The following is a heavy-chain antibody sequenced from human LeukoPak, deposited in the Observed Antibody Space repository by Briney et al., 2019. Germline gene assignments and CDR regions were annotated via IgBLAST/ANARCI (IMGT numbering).Heavy chain of an antibody. D-gene: IGHD5-18*01. CDR1: GFTVSSNY. V-gene: IGHV3-66*01. CDR3: AREKADSYGGVAGYFDY. CDR2: IYSGGST. J-gene: IGHJ4*02. Sequence: GGSLRLSCAASGFTVSSNYMSWVRQAPGKGLEWVSVIYSGGSTYYADSVKGRFTISRDNSKDTLYLQMNSLRAEDTAVYYCAREKADSYGGVAGYFDYWGQGTLVTVSS.